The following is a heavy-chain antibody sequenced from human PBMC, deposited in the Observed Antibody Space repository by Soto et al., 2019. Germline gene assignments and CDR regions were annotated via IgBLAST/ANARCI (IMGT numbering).Heavy chain of an antibody. V-gene: IGHV3-30*18. Sequence: QVHLVGSGGGVVQPGRSLRLSCAASGFSFSSYGMHSVRQTPDKGLEWVAAISSGASEKYYSDSVRGRFTISRDNSKNTLYLEMNSLSDEDTAMYYCAKSPERVKWYFDVCGRGTQVTVS. CDR1: GFSFSSYG. D-gene: IGHD1-26*01. CDR2: ISSGASEK. J-gene: IGHJ2*01. CDR3: AKSPERVKWYFDV.